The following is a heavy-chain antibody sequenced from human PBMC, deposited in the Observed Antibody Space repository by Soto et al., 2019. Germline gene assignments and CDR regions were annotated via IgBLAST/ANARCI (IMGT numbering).Heavy chain of an antibody. D-gene: IGHD3-16*01. CDR1: GGSIRISSYY. CDR2: MHYSGST. CDR3: ARGGGYTFDY. V-gene: IGHV4-39*01. Sequence: SETLSLTCTVSGGSIRISSYYWGWIRQPPGKGLEWIGSMHYSGSTYYNPSLRSRLAIPVDTSKNQFSLKLTSVTAADTAAYYCARGGGYTFDYWGQGTLVTVSS. J-gene: IGHJ4*02.